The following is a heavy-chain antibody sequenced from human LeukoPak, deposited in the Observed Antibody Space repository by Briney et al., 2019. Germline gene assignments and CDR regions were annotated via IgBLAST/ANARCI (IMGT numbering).Heavy chain of an antibody. V-gene: IGHV3-21*01. CDR3: ARDGQQLVLRYYYYYMDV. D-gene: IGHD6-6*01. J-gene: IGHJ6*03. Sequence: PGGSLRLSCAASGFTFDDYAMHWVRQAPGKGLEWVSSISSSSSYIYYADSVKGRFTISRDNAKNSLYLQMNSLRAEDTAVYYCARDGQQLVLRYYYYYMDVWGKGTTVTVSS. CDR1: GFTFDDYA. CDR2: ISSSSSYI.